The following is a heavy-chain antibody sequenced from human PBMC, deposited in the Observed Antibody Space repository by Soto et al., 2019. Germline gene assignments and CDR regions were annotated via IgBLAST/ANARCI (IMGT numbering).Heavy chain of an antibody. V-gene: IGHV4-59*01. CDR2: IYYSGST. D-gene: IGHD4-17*01. Sequence: QVQLQESGPGLVKPSETLSLTCTVSGGSISSYYWSWIRQPPGKGLEWIGYIYYSGSTNYNPSLKSRVTISVYTSKNQFALTLSSVTAADTAVYYCASESTVTDAFDIWGQGTMVTVSS. CDR1: GGSISSYY. J-gene: IGHJ3*02. CDR3: ASESTVTDAFDI.